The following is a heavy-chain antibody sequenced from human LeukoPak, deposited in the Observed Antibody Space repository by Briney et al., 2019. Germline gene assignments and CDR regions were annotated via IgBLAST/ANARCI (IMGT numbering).Heavy chain of an antibody. D-gene: IGHD6-13*01. CDR3: AGIAAAGTHYWFDP. Sequence: GGSLRLSCAASGFTFSNSAMSWVRQAPGKGLEWVSSITSAGGGAYYPDSVKGRFTISRDNSKNTLYLQMNSLRAEDTAVYYCAGIAAAGTHYWFDPWGQGTLVTVSS. V-gene: IGHV3-23*01. CDR2: ITSAGGGA. CDR1: GFTFSNSA. J-gene: IGHJ5*02.